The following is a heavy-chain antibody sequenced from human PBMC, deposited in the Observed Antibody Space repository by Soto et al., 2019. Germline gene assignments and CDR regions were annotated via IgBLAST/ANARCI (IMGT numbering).Heavy chain of an antibody. CDR3: ARHVFITVVRGATVTFEYYNGMDV. CDR1: GGSISSYNYN. D-gene: IGHD3-10*01. V-gene: IGHV4-39*01. Sequence: SETLSLTCTVSGGSISSYNYNWGWIRQPPGEGLEWIGSIYYGGSTYYSPSLKSRVTISEDTSKNQFSLKLSSVTAADTAVYFCARHVFITVVRGATVTFEYYNGMDVWGPGTTVT. J-gene: IGHJ6*02. CDR2: IYYGGST.